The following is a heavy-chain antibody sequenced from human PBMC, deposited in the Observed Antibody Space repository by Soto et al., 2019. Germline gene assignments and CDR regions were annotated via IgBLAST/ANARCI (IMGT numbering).Heavy chain of an antibody. CDR2: INHSGST. V-gene: IGHV4-34*01. J-gene: IGHJ4*02. Sequence: QVQLQQWGAGLLKPSATLSLTCAVYGGSFSGYYWTWIRQPPGTGLEWIGEINHSGSTNYNPSLTSRVTISVDTSKNQFSLKLTSVTAADTAVYYWARDKITGLFDYWGQGTLVTVSS. CDR1: GGSFSGYY. D-gene: IGHD2-8*02. CDR3: ARDKITGLFDY.